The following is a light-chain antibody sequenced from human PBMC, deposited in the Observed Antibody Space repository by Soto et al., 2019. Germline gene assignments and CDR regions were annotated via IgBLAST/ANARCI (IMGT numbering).Light chain of an antibody. CDR2: KVT. V-gene: IGLV2-14*01. CDR1: SSDIGGSNY. CDR3: SSYRNTTVV. Sequence: QSVLTQPASVSGSPGQSITISCTGTSSDIGGSNYVSWYQQHPGKAPKLIIYKVTNRPSGVSDRFSGSKSDNTASLIISGLQAEDEAHYYCSSYRNTTVVFGSGTKVTVL. J-gene: IGLJ1*01.